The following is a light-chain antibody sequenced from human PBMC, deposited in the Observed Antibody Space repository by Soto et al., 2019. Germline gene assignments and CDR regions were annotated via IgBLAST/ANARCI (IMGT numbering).Light chain of an antibody. V-gene: IGKV3-11*01. Sequence: EIVLTQSPATLSLSPGERATLSCRASQSVGTYLDWYQQRPGQAPRLLIYGASNRAAGIPARFSGSASGTDFTLTISSLEPEDIAVYYCQQRNRWPPIFTFGPGTKVDLK. J-gene: IGKJ3*01. CDR2: GAS. CDR1: QSVGTY. CDR3: QQRNRWPPIFT.